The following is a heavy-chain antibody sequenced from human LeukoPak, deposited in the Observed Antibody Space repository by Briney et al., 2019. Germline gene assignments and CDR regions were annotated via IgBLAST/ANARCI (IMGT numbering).Heavy chain of an antibody. CDR2: VNRDGSET. Sequence: GGSLRLSCAAPGFALSSHWMTWVRQVPGRGPEWVANVNRDGSETYYLDSVKGRFTISKDNAKNSLYLQMNSLRAEDTALYHCARNNGMDVWGQGTTVIVSS. V-gene: IGHV3-7*03. CDR3: ARNNGMDV. J-gene: IGHJ6*02. CDR1: GFALSSHW.